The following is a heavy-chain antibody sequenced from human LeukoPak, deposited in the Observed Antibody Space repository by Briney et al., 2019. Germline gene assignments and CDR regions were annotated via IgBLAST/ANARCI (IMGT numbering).Heavy chain of an antibody. V-gene: IGHV3-23*01. CDR2: ISGSGGST. CDR3: AKAPGGWYFPSMDV. J-gene: IGHJ6*02. Sequence: GGSLRLSCAASGFTFSSYAMSWVRQAPGKGLEWVSAISGSGGSTYCADSVKGRFTISRDNSKNTLYLQMNSLRAEDTAVYYCAKAPGGWYFPSMDVWGQGTTVTVSS. D-gene: IGHD6-19*01. CDR1: GFTFSSYA.